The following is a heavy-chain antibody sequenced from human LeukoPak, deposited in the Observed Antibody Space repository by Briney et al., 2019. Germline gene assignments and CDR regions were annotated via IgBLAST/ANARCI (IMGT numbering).Heavy chain of an antibody. CDR1: GYSFTSYW. D-gene: IGHD1-26*01. J-gene: IGHJ3*02. Sequence: GESLKISCKGSGYSFTSYWIGWVRQMPGKGLEWMGIIYPGDSDTRYSPSFQGQVTISADKSICTAYLQWSSLKASDTAMYYCARLTLGEWEQTRGDAFDIWGQGTMVTVSS. V-gene: IGHV5-51*01. CDR3: ARLTLGEWEQTRGDAFDI. CDR2: IYPGDSDT.